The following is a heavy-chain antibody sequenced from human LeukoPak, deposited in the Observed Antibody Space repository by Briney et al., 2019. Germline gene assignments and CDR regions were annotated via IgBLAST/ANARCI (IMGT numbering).Heavy chain of an antibody. J-gene: IGHJ4*02. CDR1: GFTFSSYA. V-gene: IGHV3-23*01. Sequence: PGGSLRLSCAASGFTFSSYAMSWVRQAPGKGLEWVSAISGSGGSTYYADSVKGRFTISRDNSKNTLYLQMNSLRAEGTAVYYCAKVTYSSSAYFDYWGQGTLVTVSS. CDR2: ISGSGGST. CDR3: AKVTYSSSAYFDY. D-gene: IGHD6-6*01.